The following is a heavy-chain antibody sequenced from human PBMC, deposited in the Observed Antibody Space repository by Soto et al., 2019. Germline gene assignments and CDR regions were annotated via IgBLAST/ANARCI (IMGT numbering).Heavy chain of an antibody. CDR1: GGSLSGYY. J-gene: IGHJ4*02. V-gene: IGHV4-34*02. D-gene: IGHD3-22*01. CDR3: AREWPGSRGYFDY. Sequence: QQQQWGAGLLKPSETLSLTCAVYGGSLSGYYWSWIRQPPGKGLERIGEISHRGGTNYNPSLKSRVTISVDTSKNQFSLKLSSVTAADTAVYYCAREWPGSRGYFDYWGQGTLVTVSS. CDR2: ISHRGGT.